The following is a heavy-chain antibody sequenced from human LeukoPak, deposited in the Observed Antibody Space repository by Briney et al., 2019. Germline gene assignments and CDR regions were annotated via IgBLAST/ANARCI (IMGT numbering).Heavy chain of an antibody. V-gene: IGHV4-30-4*01. D-gene: IGHD1-26*01. CDR3: VRRMVGAIRPFDY. J-gene: IGHJ4*02. Sequence: SETLSLTCTVSGVSISSGDYYWSWIRQPPGKGLEWIGYMYYNWSTYYNPSLKSRVTISVDTSKNQFSLKLSSVTAADTAVYYCVRRMVGAIRPFDYWGQGTLVTVSS. CDR1: GVSISSGDYY. CDR2: MYYNWST.